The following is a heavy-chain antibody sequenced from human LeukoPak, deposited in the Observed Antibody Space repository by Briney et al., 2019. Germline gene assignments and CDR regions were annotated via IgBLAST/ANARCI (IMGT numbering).Heavy chain of an antibody. V-gene: IGHV1-69*02. J-gene: IGHJ3*02. CDR1: GGTFSSYT. CDR2: IIPILGIA. D-gene: IGHD1-26*01. Sequence: ASVKVSCKASGGTFSSYTISWVRQAPGQGLEWMGRIIPILGIANYAQKFQGRVTITADKSTSTAYIELSSLRSEDTGAYYCARGSSSGSTFDSWGPGTMVTVSS. CDR3: ARGSSSGSTFDS.